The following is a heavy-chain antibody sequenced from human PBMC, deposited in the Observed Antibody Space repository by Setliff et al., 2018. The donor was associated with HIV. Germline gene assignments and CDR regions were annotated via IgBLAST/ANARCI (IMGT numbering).Heavy chain of an antibody. V-gene: IGHV1-69*13. D-gene: IGHD6-6*01. J-gene: IGHJ6*03. CDR3: SKVSEHRTSSGSFYYYLDV. CDR1: GGTFNINA. CDR2: IIPLFGTA. Sequence: SVMVSCKASGGTFNINAVTWLRQAPGQGLEWVGAIIPLFGTANYAQKFQGRVTITADDSTSTVYMEVRSLRSADTAVYYCSKVSEHRTSSGSFYYYLDVWGEGTTVTVYS.